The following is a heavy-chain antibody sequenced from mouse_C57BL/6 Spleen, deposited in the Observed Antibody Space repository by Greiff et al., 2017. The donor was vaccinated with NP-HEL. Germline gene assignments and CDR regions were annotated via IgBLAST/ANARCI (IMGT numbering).Heavy chain of an antibody. J-gene: IGHJ2*01. D-gene: IGHD1-1*01. CDR1: GFTFSDYY. Sequence: EVKLMESEGGLVQPGSSMKLSCTASGFTFSDYYMAWVRQVPEKGLEWVANINYDGSSTYYLDSLKSRFIISRDNAKNILYLQMSSLKSEDTATYYCARVGYYGSLDYWGQGTTLTVSS. CDR2: INYDGSST. CDR3: ARVGYYGSLDY. V-gene: IGHV5-16*01.